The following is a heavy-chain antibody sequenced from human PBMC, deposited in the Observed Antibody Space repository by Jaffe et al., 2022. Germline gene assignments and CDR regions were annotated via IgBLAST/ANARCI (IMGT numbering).Heavy chain of an antibody. CDR3: AKDPPGYCSGGSCYIFDY. V-gene: IGHV3-23*01. CDR1: GFTFSSYA. CDR2: ISGSGGST. J-gene: IGHJ4*02. D-gene: IGHD2-15*01. Sequence: EVQLLESGGGLVQPGGSLRLSCAASGFTFSSYAMSWVRQAPGKGLEWVSAISGSGGSTYYADSVKGRFTISRDNSKNTLYLQMNSLRAEDTAVYYCAKDPPGYCSGGSCYIFDYWGQGTLVTVSS.